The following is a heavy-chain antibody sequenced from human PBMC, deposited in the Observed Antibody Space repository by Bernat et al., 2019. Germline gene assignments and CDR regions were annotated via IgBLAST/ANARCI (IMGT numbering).Heavy chain of an antibody. CDR1: GFSVSTNH. V-gene: IGHV3-66*01. J-gene: IGHJ4*02. CDR3: TGYGGNSV. D-gene: IGHD4-23*01. CDR2: IYGGGRT. Sequence: EVQLVVSGGGLVQPGGSLRLSCTASGFSVSTNHVSWVRQAPGKGLECVSVIYGGGRTYYADSVKDRFTISRDSSKNTVSLLINSLRAEDTAMYFCTGYGGNSVWGQGTLVTVSS.